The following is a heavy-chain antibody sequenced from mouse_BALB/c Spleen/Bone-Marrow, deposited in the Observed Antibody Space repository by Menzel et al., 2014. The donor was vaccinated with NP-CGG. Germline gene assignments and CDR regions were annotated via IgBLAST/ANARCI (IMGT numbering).Heavy chain of an antibody. Sequence: HLVESGPGLVKPSQTVSLTCTVTGISITTGNYRWSWIRQFPGNKLEWIGYIYYSGTITYNPSLTSRTTITRDTSXNQFFLEMNSLTAEDTATYYCAREGGGLGHFDYWGQGTTLTVSS. D-gene: IGHD4-1*01. CDR2: IYYSGTI. V-gene: IGHV3-5*02. CDR1: GISITTGNYR. J-gene: IGHJ2*01. CDR3: AREGGGLGHFDY.